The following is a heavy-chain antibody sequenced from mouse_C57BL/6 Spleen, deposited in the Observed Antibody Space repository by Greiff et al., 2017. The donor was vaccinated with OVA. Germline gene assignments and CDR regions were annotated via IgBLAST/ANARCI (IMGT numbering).Heavy chain of an antibody. Sequence: EVQLVESGGDLVKPGGSLKLSCAASGFTFSSYGMSWVRQTPDKRLEWVATISSGGSYTYYPDSVKGRFTISRDNAKNTLYLQMSSLKSEDTAMYYCARLELLDYWGQGTTLTVSS. J-gene: IGHJ2*01. CDR1: GFTFSSYG. D-gene: IGHD2-1*01. CDR3: ARLELLDY. V-gene: IGHV5-6*01. CDR2: ISSGGSYT.